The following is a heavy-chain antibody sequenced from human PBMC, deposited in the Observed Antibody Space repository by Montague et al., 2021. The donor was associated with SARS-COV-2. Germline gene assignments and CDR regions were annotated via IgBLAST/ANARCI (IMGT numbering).Heavy chain of an antibody. Sequence: SETLSLTCTILGSCNSDADRSCTRQNPGKRKESYAYMYYSGSTKYNPSLKSRATISVDTSKNQFSLTLSSMTAADTAVYYCARARGGTIFGVIGAYYGMDIWGQGTTVTVS. CDR2: MYYSGST. J-gene: IGHJ6*02. V-gene: IGHV4-59*01. CDR3: ARARGGTIFGVIGAYYGMDI. CDR1: GSCNSDAD. D-gene: IGHD3-3*01.